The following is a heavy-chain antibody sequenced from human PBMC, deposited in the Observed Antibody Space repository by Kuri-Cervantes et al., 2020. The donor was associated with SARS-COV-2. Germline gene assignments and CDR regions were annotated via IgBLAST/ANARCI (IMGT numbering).Heavy chain of an antibody. Sequence: GESLKISCTASGFTFSSYTMNWVRQAPGKGLEWVSSISSSSSYIYYADSVKGRFTISRDNAKNSLYLQMNSPSAEDTAVYYCAKEYGDYFRPRNNFEYWGQGTLVTVSS. CDR2: ISSSSSYI. J-gene: IGHJ4*02. CDR1: GFTFSSYT. V-gene: IGHV3-21*01. D-gene: IGHD4-17*01. CDR3: AKEYGDYFRPRNNFEY.